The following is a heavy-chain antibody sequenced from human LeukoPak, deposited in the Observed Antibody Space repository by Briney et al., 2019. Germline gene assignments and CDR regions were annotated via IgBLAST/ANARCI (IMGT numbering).Heavy chain of an antibody. Sequence: GASVKVSCKASGYTFTSYDINWVRQAPGKGLEWMGGFDPEDGETIYAQKFQGRVTMTEDTSTDTAYMELSSLRSEDTAVYYCANLWFGELWGQGTLVTVSS. CDR1: GYTFTSYD. CDR3: ANLWFGEL. V-gene: IGHV1-24*01. J-gene: IGHJ4*02. D-gene: IGHD3-10*01. CDR2: FDPEDGET.